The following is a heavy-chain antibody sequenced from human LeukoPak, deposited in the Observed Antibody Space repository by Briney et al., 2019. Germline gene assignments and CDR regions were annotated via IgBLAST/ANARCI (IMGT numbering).Heavy chain of an antibody. V-gene: IGHV1-46*01. CDR1: GYTFTSYY. D-gene: IGHD3-10*01. CDR2: INPSGGST. J-gene: IGHJ4*02. Sequence: EASVKVSCKASGYTFTSYYMHWVRQAPGQGLEWMGIINPSGGSTSYAQKLQGRVTMTRDTSTSTVYMELSSLRSEDTAVYYCARDRIWDGSGSWGQGTLVTVSS. CDR3: ARDRIWDGSGS.